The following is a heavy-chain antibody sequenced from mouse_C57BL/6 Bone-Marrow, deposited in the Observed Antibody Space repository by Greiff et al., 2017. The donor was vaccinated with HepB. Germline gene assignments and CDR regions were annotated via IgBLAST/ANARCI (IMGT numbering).Heavy chain of an antibody. Sequence: QVQLQQPGAELVKPGASVKLSCKASGYTFTSYWMHWVKQRPGQGLEWIGMIHPNSGSTNYNEKFKSKATLTVAKSSSTADMQLSSLTSDDSAVYYCERCYYGSSYDYFDYWGQGTTLTVSS. CDR2: IHPNSGST. V-gene: IGHV1-64*01. J-gene: IGHJ2*01. CDR3: ERCYYGSSYDYFDY. CDR1: GYTFTSYW. D-gene: IGHD1-1*01.